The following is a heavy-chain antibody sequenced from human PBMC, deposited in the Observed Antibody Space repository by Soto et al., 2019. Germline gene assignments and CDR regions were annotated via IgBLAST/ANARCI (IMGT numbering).Heavy chain of an antibody. CDR1: GFTFSSYA. V-gene: IGHV3-30-3*01. J-gene: IGHJ4*02. CDR3: ARDVEVVVGILATYFDY. CDR2: ISYDGSNK. Sequence: QVQLVESGGGVVQPGRSLRLSCAASGFTFSSYAMHWVRQAPGKGLEWVAVISYDGSNKYYADSVKGRFTISRDNSKNTLYVQMNSLRAEHTAVYYCARDVEVVVGILATYFDYWGQGTLVTVSS. D-gene: IGHD3-22*01.